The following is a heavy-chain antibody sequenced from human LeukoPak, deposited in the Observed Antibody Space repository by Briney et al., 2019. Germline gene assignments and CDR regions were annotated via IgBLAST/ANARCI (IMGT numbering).Heavy chain of an antibody. Sequence: GGSLRLSCAASGFTFSSYWMSWVLQAPGKGLEWVANIKQDGSEKYYVDSVKGRFTISRDNAKNSLYLQMNSLRAEDTAVYYCAREGSYGDWGQGFDYWGQGTLVTVSS. CDR3: AREGSYGDWGQGFDY. J-gene: IGHJ4*02. CDR1: GFTFSSYW. D-gene: IGHD4-17*01. CDR2: IKQDGSEK. V-gene: IGHV3-7*01.